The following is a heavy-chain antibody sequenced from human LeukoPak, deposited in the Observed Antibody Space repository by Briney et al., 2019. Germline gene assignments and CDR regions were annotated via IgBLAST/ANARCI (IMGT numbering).Heavy chain of an antibody. V-gene: IGHV3-30-3*01. Sequence: PGGSLRLSCAASGFTFSSYAMHWVRQAPGKGLEWVAAISYDGSNKYYADSVKGRFTISRDNSKNTLYLQMNSLRAEDTAVYYCAGGSPAGLPKDPSFDYWGQGTLVTVSS. CDR1: GFTFSSYA. J-gene: IGHJ4*02. D-gene: IGHD2-21*02. CDR3: AGGSPAGLPKDPSFDY. CDR2: ISYDGSNK.